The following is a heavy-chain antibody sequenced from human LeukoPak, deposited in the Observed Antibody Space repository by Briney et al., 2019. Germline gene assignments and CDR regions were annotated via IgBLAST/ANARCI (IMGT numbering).Heavy chain of an antibody. CDR2: ISYDGRDQ. Sequence: GGSLRLSCVASGFSLRGYAMHWVRQAPGKGGLEWVTMISYDGRDQYYADSVKGRFTISRDDSKNTLYLQMNSLRAEDTAVYYCAKGGPVTGTGSYWGQGTLVTVSS. CDR3: AKGGPVTGTGSY. D-gene: IGHD6-19*01. V-gene: IGHV3-30-3*01. CDR1: GFSLRGYA. J-gene: IGHJ4*02.